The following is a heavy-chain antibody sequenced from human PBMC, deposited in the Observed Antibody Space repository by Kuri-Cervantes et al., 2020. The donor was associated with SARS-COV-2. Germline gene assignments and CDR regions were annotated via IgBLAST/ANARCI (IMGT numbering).Heavy chain of an antibody. J-gene: IGHJ5*02. Sequence: SETLSLTCTVSGGSISSYYWSWIRQPPGKGLEWIGYIYYSRSTNYNPSLKSRVTISVDTSKNQFSLKLSSVTAADTAVYYCARVEGGGWFDPWGQGTLVTVSS. V-gene: IGHV4-59*12. D-gene: IGHD3-16*01. CDR3: ARVEGGGWFDP. CDR2: IYYSRST. CDR1: GGSISSYY.